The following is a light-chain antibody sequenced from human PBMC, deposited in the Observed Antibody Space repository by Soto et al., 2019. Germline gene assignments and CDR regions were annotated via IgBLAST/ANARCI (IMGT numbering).Light chain of an antibody. CDR1: SSDVGGYNY. V-gene: IGLV2-14*01. CDR2: DVS. Sequence: QSALTQPASVSGSPGQSITISCTGTSSDVGGYNYVSWYQQHPGKAPKLMIYDVSNRPSGVSNRFSGSKSGNTASLTISGLPAEDAADYCCSSYTSSSTLVVFGGGTKVTVL. CDR3: SSYTSSSTLVV. J-gene: IGLJ2*01.